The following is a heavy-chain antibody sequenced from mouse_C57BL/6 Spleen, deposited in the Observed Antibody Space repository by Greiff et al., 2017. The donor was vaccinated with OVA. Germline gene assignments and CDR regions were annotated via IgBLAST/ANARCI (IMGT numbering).Heavy chain of an antibody. CDR2: IYPGGGGT. J-gene: IGHJ4*01. Sequence: QVQLQQPGPELVKPGASVKLSCKASGYAFTSSWMHWVKQRPGRGLEWIGRIYPGGGGTNYNGKFKGKATLTADKSSSTAYMQLSSLTSENSAVSVGEECYYSGGPYYAMDYWGQGTSVTVSS. D-gene: IGHD1-1*01. V-gene: IGHV1-82*01. CDR3: EECYYSGGPYYAMDY. CDR1: GYAFTSSW.